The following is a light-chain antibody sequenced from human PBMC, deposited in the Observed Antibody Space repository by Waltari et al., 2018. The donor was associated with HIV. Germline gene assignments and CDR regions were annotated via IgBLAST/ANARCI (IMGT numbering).Light chain of an antibody. Sequence: SALTQPASVSGSPGQSITISCTGSSSDVGSYNLVSWYQQHPGKAPKLMIYEGINRPSGISNRFSGSKSGNTASLTISGLQAEDEADYYCCSYAGSSNWVFGGGTKLTVL. CDR2: EGI. CDR1: SSDVGSYNL. J-gene: IGLJ3*02. V-gene: IGLV2-23*01. CDR3: CSYAGSSNWV.